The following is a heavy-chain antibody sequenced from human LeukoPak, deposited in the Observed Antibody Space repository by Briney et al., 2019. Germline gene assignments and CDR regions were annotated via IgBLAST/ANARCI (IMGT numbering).Heavy chain of an antibody. J-gene: IGHJ4*02. V-gene: IGHV3-30-3*01. D-gene: IGHD3-10*01. CDR1: GFTFSSYA. CDR2: ISYDGSNK. CDR3: ARGELYYYGSGSHPPY. Sequence: GRSLRLSCAASGFTFSSYAMHWVRQAPGKGLEWVAVISYDGSNKYYADSVKGRFTISRDNSKNTLYLQMNSLRAEDTAVYYCARGELYYYGSGSHPPYWGQGTLVTVSS.